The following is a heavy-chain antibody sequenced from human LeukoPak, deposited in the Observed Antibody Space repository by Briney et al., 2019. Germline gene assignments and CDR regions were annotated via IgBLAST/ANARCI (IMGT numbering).Heavy chain of an antibody. Sequence: ASVKVSCKASGGTFSSYAISWVRQAPGQGLDWMGGIIPIFGTAIYAQKFQGRVTMTEDTSTDTAYMELSSLRSEDTAVYYCATGRAEWLQIDYWGQGTLVTVSS. V-gene: IGHV1-69*06. CDR3: ATGRAEWLQIDY. CDR1: GGTFSSYA. J-gene: IGHJ4*02. CDR2: IIPIFGTA. D-gene: IGHD6-19*01.